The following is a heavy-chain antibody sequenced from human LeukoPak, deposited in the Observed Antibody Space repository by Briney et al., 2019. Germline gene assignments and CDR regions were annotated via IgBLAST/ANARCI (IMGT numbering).Heavy chain of an antibody. D-gene: IGHD5-12*01. Sequence: PGGSLRLSCAASGFTFSTSWMSWARQVPGKGLEWVANIKKDGSETYYVDSVKGRFTISRDSAKNSLYLQMNSLRAEDTAMYYCARGRYSGTTYYFDYWGQGTLVTVSS. CDR1: GFTFSTSW. J-gene: IGHJ4*02. CDR3: ARGRYSGTTYYFDY. CDR2: IKKDGSET. V-gene: IGHV3-7*03.